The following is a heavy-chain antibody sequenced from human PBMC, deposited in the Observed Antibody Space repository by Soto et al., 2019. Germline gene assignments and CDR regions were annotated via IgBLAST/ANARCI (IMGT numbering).Heavy chain of an antibody. CDR1: GGSFSGYY. J-gene: IGHJ4*02. D-gene: IGHD6-13*01. Sequence: CAVYGGSFSGYYWSWIRQPPGKGLEWIGEINHSGSTNYNPSLKSRVTISVDTSKNQFSLKLSSVTAADTAVYYCARGLRVSGYSSSWYDYWGQGTLVTVSS. CDR3: ARGLRVSGYSSSWYDY. CDR2: INHSGST. V-gene: IGHV4-34*01.